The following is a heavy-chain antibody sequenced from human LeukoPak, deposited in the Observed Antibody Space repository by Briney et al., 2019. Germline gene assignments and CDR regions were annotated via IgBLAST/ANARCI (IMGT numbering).Heavy chain of an antibody. Sequence: SQTLSLTCSVSGVSISSGYYYWNWIRQPAGKGLEWIGYIYYSGSTNYNPSLKSRVTISVDMSKNQFSLNLSSVTAADTAVYYCARDRRYSSTHYFDYWGQGILVTVSS. J-gene: IGHJ4*02. D-gene: IGHD6-13*01. CDR3: ARDRRYSSTHYFDY. CDR2: IYYSGST. CDR1: GVSISSGYYY. V-gene: IGHV4-61*10.